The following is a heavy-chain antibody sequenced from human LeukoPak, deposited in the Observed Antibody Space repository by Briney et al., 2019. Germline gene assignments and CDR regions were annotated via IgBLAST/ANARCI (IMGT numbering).Heavy chain of an antibody. V-gene: IGHV4-34*01. CDR3: AREGWPKVRYGLTKDGFDV. CDR1: GGSLSGYY. CDR2: IKQNGNT. J-gene: IGHJ3*01. D-gene: IGHD3-10*01. Sequence: SETLSLTCGVYGGSLSGYYWSWIRQTPWKGLEWIGEIKQNGNTNYDPSLRRRITISVDTANNQFSLKLTSVTAADTAMYYCAREGWPKVRYGLTKDGFDVWGQGTMVTVSS.